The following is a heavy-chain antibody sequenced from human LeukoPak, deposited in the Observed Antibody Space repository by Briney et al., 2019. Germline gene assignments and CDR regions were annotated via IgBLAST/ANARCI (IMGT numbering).Heavy chain of an antibody. CDR3: TRDSSGWYVPEY. CDR1: GFTFGDYA. CDR2: IRSKAYGGTT. D-gene: IGHD6-19*01. Sequence: GGSLRLSCTASGFTFGDYAMSWVRQAPGKGLEWVGFIRSKAYGGTTEYAASVKGRFTISRDDSKSIAYLQMNSLKTEDTAVYYCTRDSSGWYVPEYWGQGTLVTVSS. J-gene: IGHJ4*02. V-gene: IGHV3-49*04.